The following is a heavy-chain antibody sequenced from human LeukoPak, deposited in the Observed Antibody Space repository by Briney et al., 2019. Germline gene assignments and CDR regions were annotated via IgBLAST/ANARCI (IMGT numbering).Heavy chain of an antibody. D-gene: IGHD6-19*01. V-gene: IGHV3-21*01. CDR2: ISSSSSYI. Sequence: GGSLRLSCAASGFTFSSYSINWVRQAPGKGLEWVSSISSSSSYIYYADSVKGRFTISRDNAKNSLYLQMNSLRAEDTAVYYCARDRHSSGWYADYWGQGTLVTVSS. CDR3: ARDRHSSGWYADY. CDR1: GFTFSSYS. J-gene: IGHJ4*02.